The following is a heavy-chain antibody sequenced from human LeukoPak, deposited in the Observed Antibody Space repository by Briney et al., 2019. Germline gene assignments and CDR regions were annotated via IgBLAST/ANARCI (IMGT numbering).Heavy chain of an antibody. D-gene: IGHD3-22*01. CDR3: ASRPNTYYYDSSGYAFDI. J-gene: IGHJ3*02. Sequence: GGSLRLSCAASGFTVSSNYMSWVRQAPGKGLEWVSVIYSGGSTYYADSVKGRFTISRDNSKNTLYLQMNSLRAEDTAVYYCASRPNTYYYDSSGYAFDIWGQGTMVTVSS. V-gene: IGHV3-53*01. CDR1: GFTVSSNY. CDR2: IYSGGST.